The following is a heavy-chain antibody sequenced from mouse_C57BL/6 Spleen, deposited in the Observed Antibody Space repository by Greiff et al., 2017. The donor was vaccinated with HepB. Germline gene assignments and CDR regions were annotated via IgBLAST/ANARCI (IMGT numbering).Heavy chain of an antibody. Sequence: QVQLQQSGAELVRPGASVTLSCKASGYTFTDYEMHWVKQTPVHGLEWIGAIDPETGGTAYNQKFKGKAILTADKSSSTAYMELRSLTSEDSAVYYWTRGGYGSSYHGVFDVWGTGTTVTVSS. V-gene: IGHV1-15*01. CDR2: IDPETGGT. CDR3: TRGGYGSSYHGVFDV. D-gene: IGHD1-1*01. J-gene: IGHJ1*03. CDR1: GYTFTDYE.